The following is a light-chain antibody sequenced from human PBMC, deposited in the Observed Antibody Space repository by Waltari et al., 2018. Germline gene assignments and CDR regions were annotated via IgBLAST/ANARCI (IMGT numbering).Light chain of an antibody. J-gene: IGLJ2*01. CDR1: SPNIGSNY. V-gene: IGLV1-47*01. CDR3: VAWDDTLSGVV. Sequence: QSVLTQPPSGSGTPGPRVTIPCSGSSPNIGSNYVYWYQQLPGKAPKLLIYRNNQRPSGVPDRFSGSKSGTSASLAISGLRSEDEADYYCVAWDDTLSGVVFGGGTKLTVL. CDR2: RNN.